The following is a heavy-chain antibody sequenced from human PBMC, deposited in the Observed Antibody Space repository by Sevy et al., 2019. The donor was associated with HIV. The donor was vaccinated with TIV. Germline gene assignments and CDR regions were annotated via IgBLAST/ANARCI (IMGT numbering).Heavy chain of an antibody. V-gene: IGHV3-23*01. J-gene: IGHJ6*03. CDR2: ISGSGTRT. CDR1: GFSFDSYG. D-gene: IGHD3-22*01. CDR3: AKWGGGHYDPDEIGYYFYYYNMDV. Sequence: GGSLRLSCAVSGFSFDSYGMTWVRQAPGKGLEWVSGISGSGTRTYYADSVKGRFIISRDNSKNTLYLQMNSLRSEDTGRYYCAKWGGGHYDPDEIGYYFYYYNMDVWGKGTTVTVSS.